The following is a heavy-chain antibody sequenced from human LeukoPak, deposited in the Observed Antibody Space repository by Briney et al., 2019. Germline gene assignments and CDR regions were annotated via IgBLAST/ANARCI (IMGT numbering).Heavy chain of an antibody. CDR3: ARHSWYYYGSGSYSSKIWDY. CDR1: GGSISSYY. CDR2: IYYSGST. J-gene: IGHJ4*02. D-gene: IGHD3-10*01. Sequence: SETLSLTCTVSGGSISSYYWSWIRQPPGKGLEWIGSIYYSGSTYYNPSLKSRVTISVDTSKNQFSLKLSSVTAADTAVYYCARHSWYYYGSGSYSSKIWDYWGQGTLVTVSS. V-gene: IGHV4-39*01.